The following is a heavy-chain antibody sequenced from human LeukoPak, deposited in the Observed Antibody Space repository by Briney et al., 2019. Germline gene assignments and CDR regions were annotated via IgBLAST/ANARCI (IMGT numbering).Heavy chain of an antibody. D-gene: IGHD3-3*01. V-gene: IGHV1-2*02. Sequence: ASVKVSCKASGYTFSDSYMHWVRQAPGQGLDWMEWINPKSGGTNYAQKFQGRVTMTRDTSISTAYMELRSLRSDDTAVYYCARGLEWLTRRHTWFDPWGQGTLVTVSS. CDR1: GYTFSDSY. CDR3: ARGLEWLTRRHTWFDP. CDR2: INPKSGGT. J-gene: IGHJ5*02.